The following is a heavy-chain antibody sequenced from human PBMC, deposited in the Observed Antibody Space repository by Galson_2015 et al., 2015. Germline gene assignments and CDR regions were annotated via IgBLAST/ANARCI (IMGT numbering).Heavy chain of an antibody. Sequence: STYYADSVKGRFTISRDNSKNTLYLQMNSLRAEDTAVYYCAKDLNYDYVWGSYSYWGQGTLVTVSS. J-gene: IGHJ4*02. CDR3: AKDLNYDYVWGSYSY. V-gene: IGHV3-23*01. D-gene: IGHD3-16*01. CDR2: ST.